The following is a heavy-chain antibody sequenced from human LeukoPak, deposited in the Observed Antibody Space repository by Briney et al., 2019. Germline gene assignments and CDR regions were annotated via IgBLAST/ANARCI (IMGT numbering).Heavy chain of an antibody. J-gene: IGHJ4*02. CDR3: ARLFIPTLTDYYFDY. CDR2: IYPGDSET. V-gene: IGHV5-51*01. D-gene: IGHD3-16*02. Sequence: GESLKISCEAFGYTFTNYWIGWVRQMPGQGLEWMGMIYPGDSETRYSPSFQGQVTISADKPISTAYLQWTSLEASDTAMYYCARLFIPTLTDYYFDYWGQGTLVTVSS. CDR1: GYTFTNYW.